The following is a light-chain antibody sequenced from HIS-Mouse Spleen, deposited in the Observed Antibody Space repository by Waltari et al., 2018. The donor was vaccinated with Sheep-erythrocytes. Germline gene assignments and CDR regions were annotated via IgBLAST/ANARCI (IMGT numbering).Light chain of an antibody. J-gene: IGKJ1*01. CDR1: QGISSY. CDR3: QQYYSYPPT. CDR2: AAS. V-gene: IGKV1-9*01. Sequence: DIQLTQSPSFLPASVGDRVTITCRASQGISSYLAWYQQKPGKAPKLLIYAASTLQSGVPSRFSGSGSGTDFTLTISCLQSEDFATYYCQQYYSYPPTFGQGTKVEIK.